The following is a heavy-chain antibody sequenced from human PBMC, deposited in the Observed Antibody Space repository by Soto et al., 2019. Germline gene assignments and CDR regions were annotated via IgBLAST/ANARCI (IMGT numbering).Heavy chain of an antibody. CDR1: GGSISSYY. Sequence: SETRSLTCTVSGGSISSYYWSWIRQPPGKGLEWIGYFCYSGSPTYSPSLEGRVTILVDTPKNQFSLNLNSVYAADTAVYHCARHLPGAFPGQDLWGQGTLVTVSS. D-gene: IGHD2-8*02. CDR2: FCYSGSP. CDR3: ARHLPGAFPGQDL. J-gene: IGHJ5*02. V-gene: IGHV4-59*08.